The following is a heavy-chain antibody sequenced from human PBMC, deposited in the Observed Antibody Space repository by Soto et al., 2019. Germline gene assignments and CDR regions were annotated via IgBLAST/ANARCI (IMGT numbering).Heavy chain of an antibody. Sequence: SETLSLTCTVSGGSISSGDYYWSWIRQPPGKGLEWIGYIYYSGSTYYNPSLKSRVTISVDTSKNQFSLKLSSVTAADTAVYYCARYDYDNNLYSIAYWGQGALVTVSS. J-gene: IGHJ4*02. CDR1: GGSISSGDYY. CDR3: ARYDYDNNLYSIAY. D-gene: IGHD3-22*01. CDR2: IYYSGST. V-gene: IGHV4-30-4*01.